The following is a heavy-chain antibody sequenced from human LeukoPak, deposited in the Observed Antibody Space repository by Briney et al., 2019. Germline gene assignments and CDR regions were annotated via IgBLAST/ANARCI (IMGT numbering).Heavy chain of an antibody. V-gene: IGHV4-39*07. CDR3: ARAAHYGSGSPMGDAFDI. CDR1: GGSISSSSYY. D-gene: IGHD3-10*01. Sequence: SETLSLTCTVSGGSISSSSYYWSWIRHPPGKGLEWIGEINHSGSTNYNPSLKSRVTISVDTSKNQFSLKLSSVTAADTAVYYCARAAHYGSGSPMGDAFDIWGQGTMVTVSS. J-gene: IGHJ3*02. CDR2: INHSGST.